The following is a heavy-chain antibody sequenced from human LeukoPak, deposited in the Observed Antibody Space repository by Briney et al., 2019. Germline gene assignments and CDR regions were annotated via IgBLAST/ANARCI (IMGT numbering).Heavy chain of an antibody. Sequence: SETLSLTCIVSGGSISSSIYYWAWVRQPPGKGLEWIGTVFYNGATQYSPSLRSRVTISVDTSKNQFSLKLSSVTAADTAVYYCARLTRQLAYWGQGTLVTVSS. CDR1: GGSISSSIYY. CDR3: ARLTRQLAY. V-gene: IGHV4-39*07. J-gene: IGHJ4*02. D-gene: IGHD6-6*01. CDR2: VFYNGAT.